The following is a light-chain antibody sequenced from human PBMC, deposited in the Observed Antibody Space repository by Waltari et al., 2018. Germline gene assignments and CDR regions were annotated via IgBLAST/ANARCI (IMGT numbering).Light chain of an antibody. CDR3: SSYAGRNNVM. Sequence: QSALPQPPSASGSPGQSVTITCTGTSSDVGGYPYVDWYQQHPGRAPKPLIYGGSTRPSGVPHRFSASKSGDTASLTVSGLQAEDEADYYFSSYAGRNNVMFGGGTKLTVL. J-gene: IGLJ3*02. CDR2: GGS. V-gene: IGLV2-8*01. CDR1: SSDVGGYPY.